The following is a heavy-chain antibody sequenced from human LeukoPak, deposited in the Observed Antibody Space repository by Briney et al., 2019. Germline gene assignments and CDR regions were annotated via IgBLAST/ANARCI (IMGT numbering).Heavy chain of an antibody. CDR2: ISSSSSYI. CDR3: ARGSRAVAGPGDY. CDR1: GFTFSSYS. Sequence: KPGGSLRLSCAASGFTFSSYSMNWVRQAPGKGLEWVSSISSSSSYIYYADSVKGRFTISRDNSKNTLYLQMNSLRAEDTAVYYCARGSRAVAGPGDYWGQGTLVTVSS. J-gene: IGHJ4*02. D-gene: IGHD6-19*01. V-gene: IGHV3-21*01.